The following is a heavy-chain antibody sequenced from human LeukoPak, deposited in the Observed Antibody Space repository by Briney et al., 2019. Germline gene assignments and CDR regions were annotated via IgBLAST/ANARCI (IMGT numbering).Heavy chain of an antibody. J-gene: IGHJ5*02. CDR1: GGSISNYY. CDR2: IYYSGTT. Sequence: SETLSLTCTVSGGSISNYYWSWIRQPPGKGLEWIGYIYYSGTTNYNPSLKSRVTISVDTSKNQVSLKLRSVTAADTAVYYCARDTIVGATNWFDPWGQGTLVTVSS. V-gene: IGHV4-59*01. CDR3: ARDTIVGATNWFDP. D-gene: IGHD1-26*01.